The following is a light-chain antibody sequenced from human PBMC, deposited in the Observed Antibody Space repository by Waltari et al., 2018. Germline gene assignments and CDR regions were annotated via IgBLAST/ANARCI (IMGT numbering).Light chain of an antibody. CDR3: SSYISSSTLEL. Sequence: QSALTQPASVSASPGQSITISCTGTRSAVGGYNYVSWYQQHPGKAPKLMIYDVSNRPSGVSNRFSGSKSGNTASLTISGLQAEDEADYYCSSYISSSTLELFGGGTSLTVL. CDR1: RSAVGGYNY. J-gene: IGLJ2*01. CDR2: DVS. V-gene: IGLV2-14*03.